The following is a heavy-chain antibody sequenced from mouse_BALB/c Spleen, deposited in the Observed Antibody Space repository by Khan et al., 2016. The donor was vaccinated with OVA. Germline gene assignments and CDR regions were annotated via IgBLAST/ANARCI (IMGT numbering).Heavy chain of an antibody. V-gene: IGHV2-6-5*01. J-gene: IGHJ4*01. CDR2: IWSGGST. Sequence: QVQLKQSGPGLVAPSQSLSITCSVSGFSLTDYGVRWIRQPPGKGLEWLGVIWSGGSTYYNSLLESRLTISKDNSKSQVFLKMNSLQTADTAMYYCANGRCSHYFAVDYGGQGTSVTVSS. CDR1: GFSLTDYG. CDR3: ANGRCSHYFAVDY.